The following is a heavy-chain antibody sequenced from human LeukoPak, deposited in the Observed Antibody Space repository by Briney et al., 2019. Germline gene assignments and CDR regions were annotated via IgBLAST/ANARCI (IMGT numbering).Heavy chain of an antibody. CDR1: GYHFTSYW. D-gene: IGHD3-10*01. CDR2: IDPSDSYT. CDR3: ARSRGPPRYYYGMDV. J-gene: IGHJ6*04. V-gene: IGHV5-10-1*01. Sequence: GEALEISWKGSGYHFTSYWISWVRQMPGKGLEWMGRIDPSDSYTNYSPSFQGHVTISADKSISTAYLQWSSLKASDTAMYCCARSRGPPRYYYGMDVWGKGTTVTVSS.